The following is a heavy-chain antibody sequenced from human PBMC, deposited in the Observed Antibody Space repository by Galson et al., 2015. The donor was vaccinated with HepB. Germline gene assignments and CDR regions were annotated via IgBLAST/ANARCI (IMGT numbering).Heavy chain of an antibody. CDR1: GFTFSSYA. J-gene: IGHJ4*02. D-gene: IGHD6-13*01. Sequence: SLRLSCAASGFTFSSYAMHWVRQAPGKGLEWVAVISYDGSNKYYADSVKGRFTISRDNSKNTLYLQMNSLRAEDTAVYYCARDEDDAAAGTVDYWGQGTLVTVSS. V-gene: IGHV3-30-3*01. CDR3: ARDEDDAAAGTVDY. CDR2: ISYDGSNK.